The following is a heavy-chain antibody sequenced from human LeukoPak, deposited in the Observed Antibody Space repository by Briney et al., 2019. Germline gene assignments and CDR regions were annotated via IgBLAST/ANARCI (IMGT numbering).Heavy chain of an antibody. CDR3: ASPGYCSGSVCYSGYLQH. CDR2: VYYGGDT. CDR1: GFTVSTNY. D-gene: IGHD2-15*01. J-gene: IGHJ1*01. Sequence: GGSLRLSCAASGFTVSTNYMNWVRQAPGKGLEWVSVVYYGGDTYYADSVKGRFTNSRDSSKNTLYLQMHSLRAEDTAVYYCASPGYCSGSVCYSGYLQHWGQGTLVTVST. V-gene: IGHV3-53*01.